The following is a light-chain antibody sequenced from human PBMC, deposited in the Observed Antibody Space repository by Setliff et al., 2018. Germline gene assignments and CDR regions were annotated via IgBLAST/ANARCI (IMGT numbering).Light chain of an antibody. CDR1: SSDVGGYNF. J-gene: IGLJ1*01. Sequence: QSALAQPRSVSGSPGQSVTISCTGTSSDVGGYNFVSWYQQQPGKAPQLIIFEVSRRPSGVPDRFSGSKSDNTASLTVSGLQADDEADYYCSSYAGNYHYVFGTGTKVTVL. CDR3: SSYAGNYHYV. CDR2: EVS. V-gene: IGLV2-11*01.